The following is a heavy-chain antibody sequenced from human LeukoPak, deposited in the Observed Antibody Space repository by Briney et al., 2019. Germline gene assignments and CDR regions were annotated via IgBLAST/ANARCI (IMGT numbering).Heavy chain of an antibody. CDR3: ARSRSGWYPDARNWFDP. J-gene: IGHJ5*02. Sequence: ASVKVSCKASGYTFTGYYMHWVRQAPGQGLEWMGWINPNSGGTNYAQKFQGRVTMTRDTSISTAYMELSRLRSDDTAVYYCARSRSGWYPDARNWFDPWGQGTLVTVSS. CDR2: INPNSGGT. CDR1: GYTFTGYY. D-gene: IGHD6-19*01. V-gene: IGHV1-2*02.